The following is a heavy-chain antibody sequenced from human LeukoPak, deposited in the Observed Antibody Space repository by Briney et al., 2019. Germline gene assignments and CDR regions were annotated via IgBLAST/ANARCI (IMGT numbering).Heavy chain of an antibody. CDR2: IYYSGNT. CDR1: GGSISSGGYY. CDR3: ARVPYYYDSSGYSDFDY. D-gene: IGHD3-22*01. J-gene: IGHJ4*02. Sequence: SETLSLTCTVSGGSISSGGYYWSWIRQHPGKGLEWIEYIYYSGNTYYNPSLKSRVTISVDTSKNQFSLKLSSVTAAGTAVYYCARVPYYYDSSGYSDFDYWGQGTLVTVSS. V-gene: IGHV4-31*03.